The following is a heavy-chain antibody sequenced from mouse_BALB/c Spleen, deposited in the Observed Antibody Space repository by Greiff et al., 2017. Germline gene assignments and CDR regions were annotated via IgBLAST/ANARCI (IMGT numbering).Heavy chain of an antibody. D-gene: IGHD2-10*01. CDR2: ISSGGSYT. V-gene: IGHV5-9-4*01. CDR1: GFTFSSYA. J-gene: IGHJ3*01. Sequence: EVQGEESGGGLVKPGGSLKLSCAASGFTFSSYAMSWVRQSPEKRLEWVAEISSGGSYTYYPDTVTGRFTIARDNAKNTLYLEMSSLRSEDTAMYYCARGDGLLPGAWFAYWGQGTLVTVSA. CDR3: ARGDGLLPGAWFAY.